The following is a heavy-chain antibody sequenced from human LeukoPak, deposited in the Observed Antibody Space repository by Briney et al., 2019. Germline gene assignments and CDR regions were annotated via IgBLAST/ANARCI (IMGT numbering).Heavy chain of an antibody. D-gene: IGHD2-2*01. CDR3: TTAPCSTGTCNPEDAFDI. CDR1: GFTFNNAW. Sequence: GGSLRLSCAASGFTFNNAWMTWVRQAPGKGLEWVGRIKSKSDNGTTDYAEAVKGRFTISREDSENTLFLQMNSLNTEDTAGYYCTTAPCSTGTCNPEDAFDIWGQGTMVTVSS. J-gene: IGHJ3*02. V-gene: IGHV3-15*01. CDR2: IKSKSDNGTT.